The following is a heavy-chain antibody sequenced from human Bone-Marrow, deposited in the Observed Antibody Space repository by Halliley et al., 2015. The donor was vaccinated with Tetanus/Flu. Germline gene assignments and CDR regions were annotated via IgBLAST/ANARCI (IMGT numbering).Heavy chain of an antibody. J-gene: IGHJ6*02. D-gene: IGHD3-22*01. Sequence: IFSGGGTYYADSVRGRFTISRDNSKNTLYLQMNSLRAEDSAGYYCARDFETDSTGYYGMDVWGQGTTVTVSS. CDR2: IFSGGGT. CDR3: ARDFETDSTGYYGMDV. V-gene: IGHV3-53*01.